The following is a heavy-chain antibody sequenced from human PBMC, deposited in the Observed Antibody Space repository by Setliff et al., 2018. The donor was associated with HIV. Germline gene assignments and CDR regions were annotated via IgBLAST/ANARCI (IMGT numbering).Heavy chain of an antibody. J-gene: IGHJ6*02. CDR2: INPNSGGT. CDR3: ARYLVVVPVAVGGLDV. V-gene: IGHV1-2*02. D-gene: IGHD2-2*01. Sequence: GASVKVSCKGSGYRFTDYYIPWVRQAPGQGLEWMGWINPNSGGTNYAQKFQGRVTMTRDTSISTAYMELSGLTSDDSAVYYCARYLVVVPVAVGGLDVWGQGTTVTVSS. CDR1: GYRFTDYY.